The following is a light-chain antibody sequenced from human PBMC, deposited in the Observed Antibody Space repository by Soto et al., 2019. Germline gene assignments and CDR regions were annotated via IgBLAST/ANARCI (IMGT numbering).Light chain of an antibody. Sequence: DIQVSQAPSSLSACVGDRVTIACPASQNISSSLNSYQQKPGKAPKILIYAASSLQSGVPSRFSGSGAGTDFTLTISSLQPEDFATYYCHQSYSDPPVTFGGGTKVDIK. V-gene: IGKV1-39*01. J-gene: IGKJ4*01. CDR1: QNISSS. CDR2: AAS. CDR3: HQSYSDPPVT.